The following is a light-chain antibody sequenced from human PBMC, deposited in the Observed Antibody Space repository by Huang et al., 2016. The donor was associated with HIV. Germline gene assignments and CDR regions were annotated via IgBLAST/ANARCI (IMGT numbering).Light chain of an antibody. J-gene: IGKJ1*01. Sequence: DIQMTQSPSSLSASVGDRVTITCRASQGIGNSLAWYQQKPEKAPRLLLYATSRLESGVPSRFSGSGSGTHYTLTISTLLPEDIASYYCQQYHGIPWTFGQGTKVEIK. CDR2: ATS. CDR3: QQYHGIPWT. V-gene: IGKV1-NL1*01. CDR1: QGIGNS.